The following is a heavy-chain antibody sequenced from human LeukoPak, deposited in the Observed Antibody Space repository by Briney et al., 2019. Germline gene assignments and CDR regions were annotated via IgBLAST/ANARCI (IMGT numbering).Heavy chain of an antibody. CDR1: GYSFTSYW. J-gene: IGHJ4*02. D-gene: IGHD6-13*01. Sequence: GESLQISFQGSGYSFTSYWISWVGPVPGKGGEWMGRIDPSESYTNYSPSFQGHVTTSADKSISTSYLQWSSLKASDTAMYYCAGKSIAAAGTIYYWGQGTLVSVSS. CDR3: AGKSIAAAGTIYY. V-gene: IGHV5-10-1*01. CDR2: IDPSESYT.